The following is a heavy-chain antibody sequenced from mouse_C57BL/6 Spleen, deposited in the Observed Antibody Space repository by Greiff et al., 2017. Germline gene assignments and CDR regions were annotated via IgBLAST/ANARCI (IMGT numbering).Heavy chain of an antibody. J-gene: IGHJ2*01. CDR3: ARERDSSGSLDY. Sequence: EVQLQQSGPELVKPGASVKMSCKASGYTFTDYNMHWVKQSHGKSLEWIGYINPNNGGTSYNQKFKGKATLTVNKSSSTAYMELRSLTSEDSAVYYCARERDSSGSLDYWDQGTTLTVSS. CDR2: INPNNGGT. V-gene: IGHV1-22*01. CDR1: GYTFTDYN. D-gene: IGHD3-2*02.